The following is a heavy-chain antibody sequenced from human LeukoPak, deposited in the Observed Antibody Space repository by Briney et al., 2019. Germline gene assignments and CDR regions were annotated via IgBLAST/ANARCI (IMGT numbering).Heavy chain of an antibody. J-gene: IGHJ4*02. CDR1: GGSISSGSYY. D-gene: IGHD6-13*01. V-gene: IGHV4-61*02. CDR3: ARGRGSSSWQVGSYFDY. Sequence: SETLSLTCTVSGGSISSGSYYWSWIRQPAGKGLEWIGCIYTSGSTNYNPSLKSRVTISVDTSKNQFSLKLSSVTAADTAVYYCARGRGSSSWQVGSYFDYWGQGTLVTVSS. CDR2: IYTSGST.